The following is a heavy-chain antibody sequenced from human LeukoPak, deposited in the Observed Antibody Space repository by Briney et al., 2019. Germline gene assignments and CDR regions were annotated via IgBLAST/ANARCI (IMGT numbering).Heavy chain of an antibody. D-gene: IGHD1-26*01. CDR3: AKSGRDQNLWDY. V-gene: IGHV4-38-2*02. CDR2: IYHSGST. Sequence: PSETLSLTCTVSGYSISSGYYWGWIRQPPGKGLEWIGSIYHSGSTYYNPSLKSRVTISVDTSKNQFSLKLSSVTAADTAVYYCAKSGRDQNLWDYWGQGTLVTVSS. J-gene: IGHJ4*02. CDR1: GYSISSGYY.